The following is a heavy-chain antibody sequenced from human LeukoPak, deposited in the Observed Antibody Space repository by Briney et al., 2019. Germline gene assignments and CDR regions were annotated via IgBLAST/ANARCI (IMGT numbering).Heavy chain of an antibody. CDR3: AKDRSSSKPEGDAFDI. J-gene: IGHJ3*02. CDR2: ISAYNGNT. Sequence: GASVKVSCKASGYTFTSYGISWVRQAPGQGLEWMGWISAYNGNTNYAQKLQGRVTMTTDTSTSTAYMELRSLRSDDTAVYYCAKDRSSSKPEGDAFDIWGQGTMVTVSS. CDR1: GYTFTSYG. V-gene: IGHV1-18*01. D-gene: IGHD2-2*01.